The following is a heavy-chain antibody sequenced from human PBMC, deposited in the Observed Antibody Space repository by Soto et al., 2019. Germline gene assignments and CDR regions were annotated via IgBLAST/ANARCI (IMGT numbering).Heavy chain of an antibody. D-gene: IGHD6-6*01. CDR1: GYTFTSYG. CDR3: ARDRGSSYYYYYGMDV. J-gene: IGHJ6*02. Sequence: QVQLVQSGAEVKKPGASVKVSCKASGYTFTSYGISWVRQAPGQGLEWMGWISAYNGNTNYAQKLQGRVTMTTDTSTSTAYMELRSPRSDDTAVYYCARDRGSSYYYYYGMDVWGQGTTVTVSS. CDR2: ISAYNGNT. V-gene: IGHV1-18*01.